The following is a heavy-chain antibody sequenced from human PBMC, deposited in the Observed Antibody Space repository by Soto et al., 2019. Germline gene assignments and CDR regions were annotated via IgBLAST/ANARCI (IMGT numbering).Heavy chain of an antibody. V-gene: IGHV3-15*01. CDR3: TTVLWFGDYPDY. D-gene: IGHD3-10*01. CDR1: GFTFSNAW. Sequence: EVQLVESGGGLVKPGGSLRLSCAASGFTFSNAWMSWVRQAPGKGLEWVGRIKSKTDGGTTDYAAPGKGRFPISRDDLNNTLYLQMNSLKTEDTAVYYCTTVLWFGDYPDYWGQGTLVTVSS. J-gene: IGHJ4*02. CDR2: IKSKTDGGTT.